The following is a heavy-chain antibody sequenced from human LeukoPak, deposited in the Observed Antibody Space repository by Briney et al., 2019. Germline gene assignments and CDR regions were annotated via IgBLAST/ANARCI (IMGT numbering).Heavy chain of an antibody. J-gene: IGHJ4*02. CDR3: ARQGGHYDILTGYYPYFDY. CDR2: IYCSGST. CDR1: GGSISSYY. D-gene: IGHD3-9*01. V-gene: IGHV4-59*01. Sequence: SETLSLTCTVSGGSISSYYWSWIPQPPGKGLEWIGYIYCSGSTNYNPSLKSRVTISVDTAKNQFSLKLSSVTAADTAVYYCARQGGHYDILTGYYPYFDYWGQGTLVTVSS.